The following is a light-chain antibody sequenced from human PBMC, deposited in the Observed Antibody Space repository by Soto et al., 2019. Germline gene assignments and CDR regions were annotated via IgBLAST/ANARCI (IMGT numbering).Light chain of an antibody. J-gene: IGKJ5*01. Sequence: EIVLTQSPAPLSLSPGERATLSCRASQSVSSYLAWYQQKPGQAPRLLIYDASNRATGIPGRFSGSGSGTDFTLTISSLEPEDFAVYYCQQLMESVGQGTRLEIK. V-gene: IGKV3-11*01. CDR3: QQLMES. CDR1: QSVSSY. CDR2: DAS.